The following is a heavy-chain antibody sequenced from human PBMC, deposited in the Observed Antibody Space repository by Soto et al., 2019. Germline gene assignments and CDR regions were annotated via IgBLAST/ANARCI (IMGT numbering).Heavy chain of an antibody. Sequence: PGGSLRLSCSASVFTFSSYAMHWFRQAPGKGLEWVAVISYDGSNKYYADSVKGRFTISRDNSKNTLYLQMNSLRAEDTAVYYCARVPDYGDYEGYFDYWGQGTLVTVSS. J-gene: IGHJ4*02. V-gene: IGHV3-30-3*01. CDR3: ARVPDYGDYEGYFDY. CDR1: VFTFSSYA. D-gene: IGHD4-17*01. CDR2: ISYDGSNK.